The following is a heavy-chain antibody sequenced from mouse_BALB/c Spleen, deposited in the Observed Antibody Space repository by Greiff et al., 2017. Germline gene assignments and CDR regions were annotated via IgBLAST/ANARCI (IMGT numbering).Heavy chain of an antibody. V-gene: IGHV5-17*02. Sequence: EVKLVESGGGLVQPGGSRKLSCAASGFTFSSFGMHWVRQAPEKGLEWVAYISSGSSTIYYADTVKGRITISRDNPKNTLFLQMTSLRSEDTAMYYCARSRDYDWFAYWGQGTLVTVSA. CDR2: ISSGSSTI. CDR3: ARSRDYDWFAY. CDR1: GFTFSSFG. J-gene: IGHJ3*01. D-gene: IGHD2-4*01.